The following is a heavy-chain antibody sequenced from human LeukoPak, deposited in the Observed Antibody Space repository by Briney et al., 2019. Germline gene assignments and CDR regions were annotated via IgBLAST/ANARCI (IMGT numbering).Heavy chain of an antibody. D-gene: IGHD3-16*01. CDR1: GFNFRAYW. V-gene: IGHV3-21*01. CDR2: ISASSTYI. Sequence: GGSLRLSCTTSGFNFRAYWMGWVRQAPGKGLEWVSYISASSTYIYYADSVKGRFTISRDNAENALYLQMNSLRAEDTAVYYCARDRLGAFDFDYWGQGALVTVSS. CDR3: ARDRLGAFDFDY. J-gene: IGHJ4*02.